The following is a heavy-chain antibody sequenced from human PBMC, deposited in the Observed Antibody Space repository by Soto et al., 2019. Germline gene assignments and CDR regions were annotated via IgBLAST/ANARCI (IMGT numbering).Heavy chain of an antibody. D-gene: IGHD3-9*01. CDR1: GGSISSSNW. J-gene: IGHJ5*02. Sequence: SETLSLTCAVSGGSISSSNWWRWVRQPPGKGLEWIGEIYHSGSTNYNPSLKSRVTISVDKSKNQFSLKLSSVTAADTAVYYCARGPYYDILTGPPGNWFDPWGQGTLVTVSS. V-gene: IGHV4-4*02. CDR2: IYHSGST. CDR3: ARGPYYDILTGPPGNWFDP.